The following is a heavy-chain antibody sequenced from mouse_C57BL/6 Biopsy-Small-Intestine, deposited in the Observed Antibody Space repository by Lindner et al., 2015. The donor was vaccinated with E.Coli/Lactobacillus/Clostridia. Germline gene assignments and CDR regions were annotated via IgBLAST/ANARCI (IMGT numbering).Heavy chain of an antibody. V-gene: IGHV1-82*01. J-gene: IGHJ1*03. CDR1: GYAFSSYW. CDR2: IYPGDGDT. D-gene: IGHD1-1*01. Sequence: VQLQESGAELVKPGASVKISCKASGYAFSSYWMNWVKQRPGKGLEWIGRIYPGDGDTNYNGKFKGKATLTADKSSSTAYMQLSSLTSEDSAVYFCAGGVHYYGSSPHWYFDVWGTGTTVTVSS. CDR3: AGGVHYYGSSPHWYFDV.